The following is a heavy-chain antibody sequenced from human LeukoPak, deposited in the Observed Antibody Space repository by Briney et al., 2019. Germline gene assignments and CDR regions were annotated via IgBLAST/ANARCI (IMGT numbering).Heavy chain of an antibody. D-gene: IGHD5-18*01. V-gene: IGHV4-34*01. CDR1: GGSFSGYW. CDR2: INHSGST. J-gene: IGHJ6*02. Sequence: PSETLSLTCAVYGGSFSGYWWCWIRQPPREGLEWIGEINHSGSTNYNPSLKSRVTISVDTSKNQFSLNLSSVTAADTAVYYCARVPAMDGNYYYYYGMDVWGQGTTVTVSS. CDR3: ARVPAMDGNYYYYYGMDV.